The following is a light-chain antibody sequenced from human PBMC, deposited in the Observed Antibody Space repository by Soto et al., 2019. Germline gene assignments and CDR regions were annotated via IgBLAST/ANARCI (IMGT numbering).Light chain of an antibody. V-gene: IGKV1-5*03. CDR3: HQYYTYPLT. Sequence: DIQMTQSPSTLSASVGDRVTITCRASQSISGWLAWYQQKPGKAPKFLIYEASTLQSGVPSRFSGSGSGTEFTLTISGRQPDDFATYSCHQYYTYPLTFGQGTKVEVK. J-gene: IGKJ1*01. CDR1: QSISGW. CDR2: EAS.